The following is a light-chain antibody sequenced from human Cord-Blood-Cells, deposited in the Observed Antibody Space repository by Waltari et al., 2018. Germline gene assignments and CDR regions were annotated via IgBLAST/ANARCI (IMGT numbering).Light chain of an antibody. J-gene: IGKJ1*01. CDR3: QQYYSTPRT. V-gene: IGKV4-1*01. CDR2: WAS. CDR1: QCVLYSSNNNYY. Sequence: IVMTQSPDSLAVSLGERATINFKSSQCVLYSSNNNYYLAWYQQKPGPPAKLLIYWASTRETGVPDRFSGSESETDFTLTISSLQAEDAEVYYCQQYYSTPRTFGQRTKVAIK.